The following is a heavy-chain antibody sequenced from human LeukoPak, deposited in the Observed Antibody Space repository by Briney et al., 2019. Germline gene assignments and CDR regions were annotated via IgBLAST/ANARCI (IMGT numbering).Heavy chain of an antibody. CDR1: GFTFSSYP. J-gene: IGHJ6*02. D-gene: IGHD6-19*01. CDR2: ISNGGGSA. V-gene: IGHV3-23*01. CDR3: ARDAALAVAVDYYYYGMDV. Sequence: GGSLRLSCAGSGFTFSSYPMSWVRQAPGKGLQWVSAISNGGGSAYYADSVKGRFTISRDNSKSTLYLQMNSLRAEDTAVYYCARDAALAVAVDYYYYGMDVWGQGTTVTVSS.